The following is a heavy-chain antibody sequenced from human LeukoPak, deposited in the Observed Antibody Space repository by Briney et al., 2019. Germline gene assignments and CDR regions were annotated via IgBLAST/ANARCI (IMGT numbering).Heavy chain of an antibody. D-gene: IGHD4-23*01. CDR3: ARDEYAGNSGLNYFDY. CDR1: GGSISNYY. Sequence: SETLSLTCTVSGGSISNYYWTWIRQPPGKGLEWIGYIYYSGYTNYNPSLKSRVTISVDTSKNQFSLKLSSVTAADTAVYYCARDEYAGNSGLNYFDYWGQGSLVTVSS. J-gene: IGHJ4*02. V-gene: IGHV4-59*01. CDR2: IYYSGYT.